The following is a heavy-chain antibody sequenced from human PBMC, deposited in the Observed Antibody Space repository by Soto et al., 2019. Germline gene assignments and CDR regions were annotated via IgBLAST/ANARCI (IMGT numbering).Heavy chain of an antibody. V-gene: IGHV1-69*08. D-gene: IGHD1-26*01. Sequence: QVQLVQSGAEVKKPGSSVKVSCKASGGTFSSYTISWVRQAPGQGLEWMGRIIPILGIANYAQKFQGRVTITADKRSRTAYMELGSVRAVDAAVYYRAREGMRELRSWGQGTLVTVSS. CDR2: IIPILGIA. J-gene: IGHJ5*02. CDR3: AREGMRELRS. CDR1: GGTFSSYT.